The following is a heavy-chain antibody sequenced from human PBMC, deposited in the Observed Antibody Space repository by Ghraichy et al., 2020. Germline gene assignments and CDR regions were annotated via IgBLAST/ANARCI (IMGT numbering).Heavy chain of an antibody. CDR2: IWNDGSEK. Sequence: GEYLNISCSASGFSFNSYGIHWVRQAPGKGLEWVAVIWNDGSEKYHADSVKGRFIISRDNSKDTAFLQMNSLRAEDTAVYYCARHYWHSPTCYYDQNWFGPWGQGTLVTVSS. V-gene: IGHV3-33*01. D-gene: IGHD3-22*01. CDR3: ARHYWHSPTCYYDQNWFGP. CDR1: GFSFNSYG. J-gene: IGHJ5*02.